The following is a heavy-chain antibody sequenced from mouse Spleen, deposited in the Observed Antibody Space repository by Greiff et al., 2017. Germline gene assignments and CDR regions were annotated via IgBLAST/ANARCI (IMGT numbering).Heavy chain of an antibody. CDR3: ARPFTTAKAMDY. V-gene: IGHV2-2*01. CDR1: GFSLTSYG. D-gene: IGHD1-2*01. J-gene: IGHJ4*01. Sequence: QVQLKQSGPGLVQPSQSLSITCTVSGFSLTSYGVHWVRQSPGKGLEWLGVIWSGGSTDYNAAFISRLSISKDNSKSQVFFKMNSLQADDTAIYYCARPFTTAKAMDYWGQGTSVTVSS. CDR2: IWSGGST.